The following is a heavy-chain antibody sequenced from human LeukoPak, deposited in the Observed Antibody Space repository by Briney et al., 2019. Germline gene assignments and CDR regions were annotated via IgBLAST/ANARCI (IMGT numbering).Heavy chain of an antibody. CDR1: KFMFSAYN. Sequence: PGGSLRLSCAASKFMFSAYNMHWVRQVPGKGLEWLAIISHDGNTGHYADSVKGRFTISRDNSKDTVDLQMNSLRADDTAVYYCARDFNWAFDYWGQGTLVTVSS. J-gene: IGHJ4*02. CDR3: ARDFNWAFDY. V-gene: IGHV3-30-3*01. CDR2: ISHDGNTG. D-gene: IGHD3-16*01.